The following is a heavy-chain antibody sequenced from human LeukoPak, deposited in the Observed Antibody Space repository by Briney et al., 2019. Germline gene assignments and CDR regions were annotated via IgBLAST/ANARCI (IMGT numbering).Heavy chain of an antibody. D-gene: IGHD6-6*01. J-gene: IGHJ4*02. V-gene: IGHV3-30*18. CDR1: GFTFSSYG. Sequence: GSLRLSCAASGFTFSSYGMHWVRQAPGKGLEWVAVISYDGGNKYYADSVKGRFTISRDNSKNTLYLQMNSLRAEDTAVYYCAKDLDPYSSSSCFDYWGQGTLVTVSS. CDR3: AKDLDPYSSSSCFDY. CDR2: ISYDGGNK.